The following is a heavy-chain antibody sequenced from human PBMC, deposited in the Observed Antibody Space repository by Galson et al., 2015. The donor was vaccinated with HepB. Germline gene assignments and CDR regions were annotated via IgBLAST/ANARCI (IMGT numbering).Heavy chain of an antibody. Sequence: SVKVSCKASGYTFTSYAMHWVRQAPGQRLEWMGWINAGNGNTKYSQKFQGRVTITRDTSASTAYMELSSLRSEDTAVYYCASSGGDYGSGSNWFDPWGQGTLVTVSS. CDR1: GYTFTSYA. CDR3: ASSGGDYGSGSNWFDP. V-gene: IGHV1-3*01. D-gene: IGHD3-10*01. J-gene: IGHJ5*02. CDR2: INAGNGNT.